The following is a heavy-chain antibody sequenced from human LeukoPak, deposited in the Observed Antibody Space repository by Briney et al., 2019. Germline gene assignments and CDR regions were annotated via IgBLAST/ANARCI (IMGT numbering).Heavy chain of an antibody. CDR1: GFTFSSYS. CDR2: ISSSSSYI. CDR3: ARDSRLAYYYYYGMDV. J-gene: IGHJ6*02. D-gene: IGHD3-3*02. V-gene: IGHV3-21*01. Sequence: GGSLRLSCAASGFTFSSYSMNWVRQAPGKGLEWVSSISSSSSYIYYAGSVKGRFTISRDNAKNSLYLQMNSLRAEDTAVYYCARDSRLAYYYYYGMDVWGQGTTVTVSS.